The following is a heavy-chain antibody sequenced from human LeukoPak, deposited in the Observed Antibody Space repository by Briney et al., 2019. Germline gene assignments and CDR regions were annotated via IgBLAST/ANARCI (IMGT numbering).Heavy chain of an antibody. CDR1: GYTFTSHG. D-gene: IGHD3-16*02. Sequence: ASVKVSCKTSGYTFTSHGINWLRQAPGHGLEWMGWVSGYNGNTDYAQKFQGRVTMTTDRSTNTVYMELRSLRSDDTAVYYCARDRPVMITFGGVIIAAYWGQGTLVSVSS. CDR3: ARDRPVMITFGGVIIAAY. J-gene: IGHJ4*02. V-gene: IGHV1-18*01. CDR2: VSGYNGNT.